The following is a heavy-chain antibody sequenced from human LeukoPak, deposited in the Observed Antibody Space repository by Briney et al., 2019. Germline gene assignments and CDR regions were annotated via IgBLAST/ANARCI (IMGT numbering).Heavy chain of an antibody. CDR3: ARDRVSIWFGELTLQLDY. V-gene: IGHV6-1*01. J-gene: IGHJ4*02. CDR2: TYYRSKWYN. CDR1: GDSVSSNSAA. D-gene: IGHD3-10*01. Sequence: SPTLSLTCAISGDSVSSNSAAWNWLRQSPSRGLEWLGRTYYRSKWYNDYAVSVKSRITINPDTSKNQFSLQLNSVTPEDTAVYYCARDRVSIWFGELTLQLDYWGQGTLVTVSS.